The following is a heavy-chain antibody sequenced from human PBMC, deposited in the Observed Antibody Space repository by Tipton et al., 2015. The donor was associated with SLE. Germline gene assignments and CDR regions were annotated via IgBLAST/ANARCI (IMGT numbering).Heavy chain of an antibody. Sequence: QLVQSGAEVKKPGSSVKVSCKASGGTFSSYTISWVRQAPGQGLEWMGRIIPILGIANYAQKFQGRVTITADKSTSTAYMELRSLRSDDTAVYYCARDRGDFWSPYYYYGMDVWGKGTTVTVSS. CDR1: GGTFSSYT. V-gene: IGHV1-69*09. J-gene: IGHJ6*04. D-gene: IGHD3-3*01. CDR3: ARDRGDFWSPYYYYGMDV. CDR2: IIPILGIA.